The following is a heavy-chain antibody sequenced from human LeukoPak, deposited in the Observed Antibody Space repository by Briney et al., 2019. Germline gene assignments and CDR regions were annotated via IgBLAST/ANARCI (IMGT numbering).Heavy chain of an antibody. CDR2: ISGSGGNT. V-gene: IGHV3-23*01. Sequence: GGSLRLSCAASGFTFSIYLMRCVRQAPGKALECVSSISGSGGNTYYAHSVKGRITISRDNSKNTLYLQMNSLRAEDTAVYYCAKDPLDTVVVVAANGGRHDAFDIWGQGTLVTVSS. CDR1: GFTFSIYL. CDR3: AKDPLDTVVVVAANGGRHDAFDI. D-gene: IGHD2-15*01. J-gene: IGHJ3*02.